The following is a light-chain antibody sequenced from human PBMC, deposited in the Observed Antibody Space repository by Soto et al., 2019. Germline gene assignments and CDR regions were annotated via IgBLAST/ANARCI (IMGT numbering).Light chain of an antibody. Sequence: QSVLTQPASVSGSPGQSITISCTGASSDVGSYNLVSWYQQHPGKAPKLMIYEGSKRPSGVSNRFSGSKSGNTASLTISGLQAEDEADYYCCSYAGSLYVFGTGTKVRVL. CDR1: SSDVGSYNL. CDR3: CSYAGSLYV. CDR2: EGS. J-gene: IGLJ1*01. V-gene: IGLV2-23*01.